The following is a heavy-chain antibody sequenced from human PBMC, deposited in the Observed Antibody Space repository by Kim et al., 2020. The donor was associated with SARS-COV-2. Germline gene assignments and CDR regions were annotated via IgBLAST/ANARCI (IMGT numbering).Heavy chain of an antibody. CDR3: AGGLSYGTRYDS. V-gene: IGHV3-66*01. J-gene: IGHJ4*02. D-gene: IGHD4-17*01. Sequence: FYSDSVKDRFTISRDMSRNTIYLQMTGLRPEDTAIYYCAGGLSYGTRYDSWGQGTLVTVSS.